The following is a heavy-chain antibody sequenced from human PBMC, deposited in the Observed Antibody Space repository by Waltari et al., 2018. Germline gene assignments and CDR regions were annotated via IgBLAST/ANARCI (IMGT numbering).Heavy chain of an antibody. V-gene: IGHV3-30*07. Sequence: QVQLVESGGGVVHPGRSLRLSCEASGFTFSYHAMHWVRQGPGKWPVWVACISYDGSAESYADSVRRRFTISRDDSKDTVNLQMNSLRPEDTAVYYCARDGPLQIQSWYSFDYWGQGTLVTVSS. CDR1: GFTFSYHA. CDR3: ARDGPLQIQSWYSFDY. D-gene: IGHD5-18*01. J-gene: IGHJ4*02. CDR2: ISYDGSAE.